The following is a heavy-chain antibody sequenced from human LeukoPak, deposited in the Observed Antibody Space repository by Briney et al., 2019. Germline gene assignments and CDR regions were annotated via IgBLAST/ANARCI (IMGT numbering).Heavy chain of an antibody. J-gene: IGHJ6*02. Sequence: GGSLRLSCAAPGFSFSNYAMSWVRQAPGKGLEWVSAISGSGGSTYYADSVKGRFTISRDNSKNTLYVQMNSLRAEDTAVYYCAKASSYYYYGMDVWGQGTTVTVSS. CDR1: GFSFSNYA. CDR2: ISGSGGST. CDR3: AKASSYYYYGMDV. V-gene: IGHV3-23*01.